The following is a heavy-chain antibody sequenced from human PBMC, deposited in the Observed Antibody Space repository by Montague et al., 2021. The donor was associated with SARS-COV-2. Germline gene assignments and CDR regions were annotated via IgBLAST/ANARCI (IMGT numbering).Heavy chain of an antibody. CDR1: GGSISSSSYY. J-gene: IGHJ4*02. CDR2: IYYSGST. D-gene: IGHD3-22*01. Sequence: SDTLSLTCTVSGGSISSSSYYWGWIRQPPGKGLEWIGSIYYSGSTYYNPSLKSRVTISVDTSKNQFSLKLSSVTAADTAVYYCARHGKTRIAMIVVVIGYCDYGGQGTLVTGSS. V-gene: IGHV4-39*01. CDR3: ARHGKTRIAMIVVVIGYCDY.